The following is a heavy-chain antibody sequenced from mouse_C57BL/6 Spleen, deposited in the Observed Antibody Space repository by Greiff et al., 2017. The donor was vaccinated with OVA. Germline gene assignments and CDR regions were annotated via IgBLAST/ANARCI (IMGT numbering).Heavy chain of an antibody. CDR3: ARRGLTGGYAMDY. CDR1: GFTFSSYG. J-gene: IGHJ4*01. V-gene: IGHV5-6*02. Sequence: EVKLMESGGDLVKPGGSLKLSCAASGFTFSSYGMSWVRQTPDKRLEWVATISSGGSYTYYPDSVKGRFTISRDNAKNTLYLQMSSLKSEDTAMYYCARRGLTGGYAMDYWGQGTSVTVSS. CDR2: ISSGGSYT.